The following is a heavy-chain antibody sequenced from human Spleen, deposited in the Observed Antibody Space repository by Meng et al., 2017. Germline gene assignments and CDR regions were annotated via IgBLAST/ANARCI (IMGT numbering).Heavy chain of an antibody. J-gene: IGHJ4*02. CDR2: IYHSGST. CDR3: ASVSNTADLHGDY. Sequence: QVAPAGSGPGLGKPSGTLSLTWELSGGSISSSHWWSWVRQPPGKGLEWIGEIYHSGSTNYNPSLKSRVTISVDKSKNQFSLKLSSVTAADTAVYYCASVSNTADLHGDYWGQGTLVTVSS. CDR1: GGSISSSHW. V-gene: IGHV4-4*02. D-gene: IGHD5-18*01.